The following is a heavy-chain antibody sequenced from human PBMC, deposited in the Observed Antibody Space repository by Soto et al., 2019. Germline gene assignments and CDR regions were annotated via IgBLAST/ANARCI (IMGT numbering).Heavy chain of an antibody. CDR1: GYSFTSYW. Sequence: KISCKGSGYSFTSYWISWVRQMPGKGLEWMGRIDPSDSYTNYSPSFQGHVTISADKSISTAYLQWSSLKASDTAMYYCARRYIAARPDYYYYGMDVWGQGTTVTVSS. CDR3: ARRYIAARPDYYYYGMDV. V-gene: IGHV5-10-1*01. J-gene: IGHJ6*02. CDR2: IDPSDSYT. D-gene: IGHD6-6*01.